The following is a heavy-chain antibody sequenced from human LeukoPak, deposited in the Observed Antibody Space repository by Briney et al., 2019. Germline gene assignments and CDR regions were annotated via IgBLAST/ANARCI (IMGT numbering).Heavy chain of an antibody. D-gene: IGHD3-16*01. V-gene: IGHV1-18*01. Sequence: ASVKVSCKASGYTFTSYGISWVRQAPGQGLEWMGWISIYNGNTNYAQKLQGRVTMTEDTSTDTAYMELSSLRSEDTAVYYCARAGYVLMDVWGKGTTVTISS. CDR2: ISIYNGNT. CDR1: GYTFTSYG. CDR3: ARAGYVLMDV. J-gene: IGHJ6*03.